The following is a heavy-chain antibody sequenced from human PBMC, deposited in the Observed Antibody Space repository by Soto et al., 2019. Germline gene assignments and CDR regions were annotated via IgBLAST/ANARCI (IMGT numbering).Heavy chain of an antibody. V-gene: IGHV3-30-3*01. CDR3: ARGPDIVVVPVPYYYYYVMDV. J-gene: IGHJ6*02. D-gene: IGHD2-2*01. CDR2: ISYDGSNK. Sequence: GGSLRLSCAASGFTFSSYAMHWVRQAPGKGLEWVAVISYDGSNKYYADSVKGRFTISRDNSKNTLYLQMNSLRAEDTAVYYCARGPDIVVVPVPYYYYYVMDVWGQGTTVTVS. CDR1: GFTFSSYA.